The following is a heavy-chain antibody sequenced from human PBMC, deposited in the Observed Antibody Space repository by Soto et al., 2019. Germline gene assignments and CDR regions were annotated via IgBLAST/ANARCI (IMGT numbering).Heavy chain of an antibody. J-gene: IGHJ6*02. CDR1: GGSISSGGYY. CDR2: IYYSGST. Sequence: SETLSLTCTVSGGSISSGGYYWSWIRQHPGKGLEWIGYIYYSGSTYYNPSLKSRVTISVDTSKNQFSLKLSSVTAADTAVYYCARRHHAADGTYYYGMDVWGQGTTVTVSS. V-gene: IGHV4-31*03. D-gene: IGHD6-13*01. CDR3: ARRHHAADGTYYYGMDV.